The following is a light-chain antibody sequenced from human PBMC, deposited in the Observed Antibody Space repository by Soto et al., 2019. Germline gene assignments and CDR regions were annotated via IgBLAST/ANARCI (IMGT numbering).Light chain of an antibody. Sequence: EIVLTQSPATLSLPPGERATLSCRASQSVGSYLAWYQQKPGRAPRLLIYDASNRATGIPARFSGGGSGTDFALTISRLEPADFAIYYCQQRFNWPWTFGQGTNVEIK. CDR1: QSVGSY. CDR3: QQRFNWPWT. J-gene: IGKJ1*01. V-gene: IGKV3-11*01. CDR2: DAS.